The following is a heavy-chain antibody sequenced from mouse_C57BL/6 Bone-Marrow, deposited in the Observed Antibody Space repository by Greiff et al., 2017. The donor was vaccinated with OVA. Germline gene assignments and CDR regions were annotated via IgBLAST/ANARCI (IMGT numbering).Heavy chain of an antibody. Sequence: QVQLQQSGSELVKPGASVKISCKASGYAFSSYWMNWVKQRPGKGLEWIGQIYPGDGDTNYNGKFKGKATLTADKSSSTAYMQLSSLTSEYSAVYFCARSYDYGSRYAMDYWGQGTSVTVSS. CDR1: GYAFSSYW. D-gene: IGHD1-1*01. CDR2: IYPGDGDT. J-gene: IGHJ4*01. V-gene: IGHV1-80*01. CDR3: ARSYDYGSRYAMDY.